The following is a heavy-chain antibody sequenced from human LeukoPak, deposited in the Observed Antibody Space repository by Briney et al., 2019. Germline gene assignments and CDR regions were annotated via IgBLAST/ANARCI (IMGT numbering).Heavy chain of an antibody. CDR2: INSDGSSI. J-gene: IGHJ5*02. Sequence: SGGSLRLSCAASGFTFSSYWMHWVRQAPGKGLVWVSRINSDGSSISYADSVKGRFTISRDNAKNTLYLQMNSLRAEDTAVYYCARGHDCSSTSCLRLDPWGQGTLVTVSS. D-gene: IGHD2-2*01. CDR3: ARGHDCSSTSCLRLDP. V-gene: IGHV3-74*01. CDR1: GFTFSSYW.